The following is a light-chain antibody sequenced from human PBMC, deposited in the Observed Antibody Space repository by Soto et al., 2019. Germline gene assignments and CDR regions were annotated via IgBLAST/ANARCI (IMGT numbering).Light chain of an antibody. CDR2: STL. V-gene: IGKV1-39*01. CDR1: LSISVY. CDR3: QQNHMSPS. J-gene: IGKJ1*01. Sequence: DIQMTQSPSSVSASVGDRVTITCRASLSISVYLNWYQHKPGKATKLLIYSTLSLESGVPSRFSGSGSETEFTLTISSLQPEDFATYYCQQNHMSPSFGQGTKVDIK.